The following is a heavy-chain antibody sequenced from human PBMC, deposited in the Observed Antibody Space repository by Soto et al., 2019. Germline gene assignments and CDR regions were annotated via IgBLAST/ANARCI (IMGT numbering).Heavy chain of an antibody. J-gene: IGHJ4*02. CDR2: LYYSGST. CDR1: GGSISIGDYY. D-gene: IGHD6-19*01. CDR3: ARDGGVAVDGTDY. V-gene: IGHV4-30-4*01. Sequence: HVQMQESGPGLVKPSQTLSLICTVYGGSISIGDYYWSWIRQPRGQGLEWIGYLYYSGSTYYNPSLKSRITISVDTSKNPFSLKLSSVTAADTAVYYCARDGGVAVDGTDYWGQGTLVTVAS.